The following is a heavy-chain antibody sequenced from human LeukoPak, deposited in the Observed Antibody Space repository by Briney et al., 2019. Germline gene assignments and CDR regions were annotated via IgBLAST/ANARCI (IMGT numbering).Heavy chain of an antibody. CDR2: FDPEDGET. D-gene: IGHD3-22*01. CDR1: GYTLTELS. J-gene: IGHJ3*02. Sequence: ASVKVSCKVSGYTLTELSMHWVRQAPGKGLEWMGGFDPEDGETIYAQKFQGRVTMTEDTSTDTAYMELSSLRSEDTAVYYCATSSLSYYYDSSGYNQRYAFDIWGQGTMVTVSS. CDR3: ATSSLSYYYDSSGYNQRYAFDI. V-gene: IGHV1-24*01.